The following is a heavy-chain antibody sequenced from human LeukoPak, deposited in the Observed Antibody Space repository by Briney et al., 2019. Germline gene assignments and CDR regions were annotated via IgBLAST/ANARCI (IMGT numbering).Heavy chain of an antibody. CDR3: ARGDLDTITWGLDY. Sequence: SETLSLTCAIYGGSFSGYYWSWIRQPPGKGLEWIGETNHNGNTNYNPSLKSRVTISGDTSNNQFSLKLSSVTAADTAVYYCARGDLDTITWGLDYWGQGTLVTVSS. D-gene: IGHD5-12*01. J-gene: IGHJ4*02. V-gene: IGHV4-34*01. CDR2: TNHNGNT. CDR1: GGSFSGYY.